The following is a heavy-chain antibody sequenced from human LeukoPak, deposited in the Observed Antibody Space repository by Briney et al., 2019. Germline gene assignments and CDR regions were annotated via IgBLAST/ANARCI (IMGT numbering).Heavy chain of an antibody. CDR1: GGSISNGDHY. CDR2: IYYSGST. D-gene: IGHD3-3*01. J-gene: IGHJ3*02. V-gene: IGHV4-31*03. CDR3: ARADYDFWSRPGDAFDI. Sequence: SETLSLTCTVSGGSISNGDHYWSWIRQHPGKGLEWIGYIYYSGSTYYNPSLKSRVTISVDTSKNQFSLKLSSVTAADTAVYYCARADYDFWSRPGDAFDIWGQGTMVTVSS.